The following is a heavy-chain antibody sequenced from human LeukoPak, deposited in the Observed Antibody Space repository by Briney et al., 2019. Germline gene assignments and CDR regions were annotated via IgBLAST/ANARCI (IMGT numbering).Heavy chain of an antibody. CDR2: INHSGGT. V-gene: IGHV4-34*01. D-gene: IGHD2-21*02. Sequence: SETLSLTCAVYGGSFSGYYWSWIRQPPGKGLEWIGEINHSGGTNYNPSLKSRVTISVDTSRNQFSLKLSSVTAADTAVYYCARPGDTNWFDPWGQGTLVTVSS. J-gene: IGHJ5*02. CDR1: GGSFSGYY. CDR3: ARPGDTNWFDP.